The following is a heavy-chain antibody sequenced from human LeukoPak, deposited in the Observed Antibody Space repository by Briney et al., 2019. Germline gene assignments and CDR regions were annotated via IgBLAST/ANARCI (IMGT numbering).Heavy chain of an antibody. V-gene: IGHV4-34*01. CDR1: GGSFSGYY. CDR3: ARGQIAAANAFDI. J-gene: IGHJ3*02. D-gene: IGHD6-13*01. Sequence: SETLSLTXAVYGGSFSGYYWSWIRQPPGKGLEWIGEINHSGSTNYNPSLKSRVTISVDTSKNQFSLKLSSVTAADTAVYYCARGQIAAANAFDIWGRGTMVTVSS. CDR2: INHSGST.